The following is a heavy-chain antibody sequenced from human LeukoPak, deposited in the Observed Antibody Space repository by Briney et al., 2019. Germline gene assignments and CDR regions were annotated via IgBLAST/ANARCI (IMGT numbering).Heavy chain of an antibody. Sequence: ASVKVSCKASGYTFTSYGISRVRQAPGQGLEWMGWISAYNGNTNYAQKLQGRVTMTTDTSTSTAYMELRSLRSDDTAVYYCASQLRAKDAFDIWGQGTMVTVSS. D-gene: IGHD2-2*01. CDR3: ASQLRAKDAFDI. CDR2: ISAYNGNT. CDR1: GYTFTSYG. V-gene: IGHV1-18*01. J-gene: IGHJ3*02.